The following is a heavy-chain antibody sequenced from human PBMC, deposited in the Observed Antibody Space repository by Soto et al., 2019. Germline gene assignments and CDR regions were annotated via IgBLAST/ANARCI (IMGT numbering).Heavy chain of an antibody. Sequence: QVQLQQWGAGLLKPSETLSLTCAVYGGSFTGYYWSWIRQPPGKGLEWIGEINHSGSTNYNPSLKSRVTISVDTSKNQFSLKLSSVTAADTAVYYCARFLSAGATSPSGGIDYWGQGTLVTVSS. V-gene: IGHV4-34*01. CDR2: INHSGST. CDR1: GGSFTGYY. CDR3: ARFLSAGATSPSGGIDY. J-gene: IGHJ4*02. D-gene: IGHD1-26*01.